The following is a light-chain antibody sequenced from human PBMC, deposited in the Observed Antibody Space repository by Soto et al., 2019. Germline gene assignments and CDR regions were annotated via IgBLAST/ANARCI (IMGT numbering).Light chain of an antibody. V-gene: IGKV1-39*01. CDR3: QQTYSSPWT. CDR2: AAS. J-gene: IGKJ1*01. Sequence: DIQMTQSPSSLSASVGDRVTITCWASPSISSYLNWYQQKPGKAPKLLIYAASSLQGGVPSRFSGSGSGTDFTLTISSLQPEDFATYYCQQTYSSPWTFGQGTKVEIK. CDR1: PSISSY.